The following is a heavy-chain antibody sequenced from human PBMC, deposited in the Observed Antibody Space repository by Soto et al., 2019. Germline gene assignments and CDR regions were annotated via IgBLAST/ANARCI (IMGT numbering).Heavy chain of an antibody. CDR3: ARDRPLDNHFWSDYFGMDV. D-gene: IGHD3-3*02. Sequence: ASVKVSCKASGYTFTNYAITWVRQAPGQGLEWMGRISAYNGDTNHAQKLQDRVTMTTDTSTSTAFMGLRSLRSDDTAVYYCARDRPLDNHFWSDYFGMDVWGQGTQGTVS. CDR1: GYTFTNYA. V-gene: IGHV1-18*01. CDR2: ISAYNGDT. J-gene: IGHJ6*02.